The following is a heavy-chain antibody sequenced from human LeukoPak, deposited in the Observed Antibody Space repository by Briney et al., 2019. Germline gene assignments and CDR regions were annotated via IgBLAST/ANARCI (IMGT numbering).Heavy chain of an antibody. D-gene: IGHD5-18*01. J-gene: IGHJ4*02. Sequence: GGSLRLSCAASGFTFSSYAMSWVRQAPGKGLEWVSAISGSGGSTYYADSVKGRFTISRDNSKNTLYLQMNSLRAEDTAVYYCAWVGGYSYGSLDYWGQGTLVTVSS. CDR2: ISGSGGST. CDR3: AWVGGYSYGSLDY. CDR1: GFTFSSYA. V-gene: IGHV3-23*01.